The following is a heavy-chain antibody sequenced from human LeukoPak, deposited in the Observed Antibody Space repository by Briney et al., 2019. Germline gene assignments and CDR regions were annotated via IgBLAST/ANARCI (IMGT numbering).Heavy chain of an antibody. CDR3: AKWGDYDILTGYYVSDF. J-gene: IGHJ4*02. CDR2: ITGSGDST. V-gene: IGHV3-23*01. Sequence: GASLRLSCAASGFIFRNYAMSWVRQAPGKGLEWVSAITGSGDSTYYADSVKGRFTVSRDNSKNTLYVEMNTLRAEDTAVYYCAKWGDYDILTGYYVSDFWGQGTLVTVSS. CDR1: GFIFRNYA. D-gene: IGHD3-9*01.